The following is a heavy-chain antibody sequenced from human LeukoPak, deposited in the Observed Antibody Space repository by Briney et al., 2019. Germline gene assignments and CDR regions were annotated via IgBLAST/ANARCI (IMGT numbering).Heavy chain of an antibody. CDR2: ISWNSGSI. J-gene: IGHJ5*02. Sequence: GGSLRLSCAASGFTFDDYAMHWVRQAPGKGLEWVSGISWNSGSIGYADSVKGRFTISRDNAKNSLYLQMNSLRAEDTALYYCAKDNRIAAAGGLDPWGQGTLVTVSS. V-gene: IGHV3-9*01. D-gene: IGHD6-13*01. CDR3: AKDNRIAAAGGLDP. CDR1: GFTFDDYA.